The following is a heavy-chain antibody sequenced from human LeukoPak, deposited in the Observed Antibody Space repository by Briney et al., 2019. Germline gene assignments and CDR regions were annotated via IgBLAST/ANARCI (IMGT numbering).Heavy chain of an antibody. Sequence: PGGSLRLSCVASGLIFSDSAIHWVRQASGKGLEWVGRIRSKANNYATAYAASAKGMFTISRDDPKNTAYLQMNSLKTEDTAVYYCTRTTQEGMDVWGQGTTATVSS. CDR1: GLIFSDSA. J-gene: IGHJ6*02. CDR3: TRTTQEGMDV. D-gene: IGHD4-11*01. CDR2: IRSKANNYAT. V-gene: IGHV3-73*01.